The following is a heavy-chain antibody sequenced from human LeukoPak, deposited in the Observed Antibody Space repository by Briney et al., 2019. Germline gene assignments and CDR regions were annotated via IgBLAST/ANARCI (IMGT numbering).Heavy chain of an antibody. D-gene: IGHD6-19*01. CDR3: ARRGYSNGSFDS. J-gene: IGHJ4*02. CDR1: GGSISSYY. Sequence: KPSETLSLTCTVSGGSISSYYWSWIRQSPGKGLECIGYIYYSGSTTYNPSLKSRVTISVDTSKNQFSLKLNSVTAADTAVYYCARRGYSNGSFDSWGQGTLVTVSS. CDR2: IYYSGST. V-gene: IGHV4-59*08.